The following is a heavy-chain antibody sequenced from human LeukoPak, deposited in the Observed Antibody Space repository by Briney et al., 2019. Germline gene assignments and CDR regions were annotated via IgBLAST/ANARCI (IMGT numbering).Heavy chain of an antibody. V-gene: IGHV4-59*13. CDR2: IYYTGSA. J-gene: IGHJ3*02. D-gene: IGHD3-22*01. Sequence: SETLSLTCTVSSDSISNYYWSWIRRPPGKGLEWFAYIYYTGSANYNPSLKSRVTISVDTSKNQFSLKLNSVTAADTAVYYCARHHYDSTHDAFDIWGQGTMVTVSS. CDR1: SDSISNYY. CDR3: ARHHYDSTHDAFDI.